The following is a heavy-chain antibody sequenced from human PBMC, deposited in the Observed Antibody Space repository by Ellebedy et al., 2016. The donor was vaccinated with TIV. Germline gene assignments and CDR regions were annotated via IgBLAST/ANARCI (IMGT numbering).Heavy chain of an antibody. CDR2: FIPLFGTR. D-gene: IGHD6-6*01. J-gene: IGHJ3*02. V-gene: IGHV1-69*13. CDR1: GGTFSIYA. CDR3: AKKYSDSSDIDLDAFDI. Sequence: ASVKVSCXASGGTFSIYAISWVRQTHGQGLELMGGFIPLFGTRNYAQKFQGRVTITADDSTSTAYMELSSPRSEDTAVYYCAKKYSDSSDIDLDAFDIWGQGTMVTVSS.